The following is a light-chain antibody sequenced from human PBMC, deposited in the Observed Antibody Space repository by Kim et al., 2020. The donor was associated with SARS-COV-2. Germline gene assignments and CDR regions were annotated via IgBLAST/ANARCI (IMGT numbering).Light chain of an antibody. J-gene: IGKJ4*01. V-gene: IGKV3-11*01. CDR3: QQRSNWPPA. CDR1: QSVSSY. CDR2: DAS. Sequence: LSPGERATLACRASQSVSSYLAWYQQKPGQAPRLLIYDASNRATGIPARFSGSGSGTDFTLTISSLEPEDFAVYYCQQRSNWPPAFGGGTKVDIK.